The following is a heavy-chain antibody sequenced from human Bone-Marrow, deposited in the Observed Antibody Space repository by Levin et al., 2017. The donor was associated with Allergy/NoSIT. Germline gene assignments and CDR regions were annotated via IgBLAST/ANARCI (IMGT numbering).Heavy chain of an antibody. CDR2: VYPTDSSA. J-gene: IGHJ4*02. D-gene: IGHD3-3*01. CDR1: GYTFINHR. CDR3: ARGNYNFWSGNYHSFDF. V-gene: IGHV5-51*01. Sequence: GGSLRLSCTASGYTFINHRIGWVRQAPGKGPEWMGVVYPTDSSATYGPSFQGRVTMSVDKSINTAYLQWSSLQTSDTATYYCARGNYNFWSGNYHSFDFWGQGTVLSVSP.